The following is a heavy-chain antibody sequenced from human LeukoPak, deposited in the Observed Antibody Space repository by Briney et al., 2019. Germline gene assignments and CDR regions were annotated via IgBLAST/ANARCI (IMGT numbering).Heavy chain of an antibody. Sequence: GGSLRLSCAASGFTFDDYTMHWVRHAPGKGLEWVSLISWDGGSTYYADSVKGRFTISRDNAKNTLYLQMNSLRAEDTAVYYCARGPMVRTNLFDYWGQGTLVTVSS. CDR1: GFTFDDYT. J-gene: IGHJ4*02. V-gene: IGHV3-43*01. CDR3: ARGPMVRTNLFDY. CDR2: ISWDGGST. D-gene: IGHD3-10*01.